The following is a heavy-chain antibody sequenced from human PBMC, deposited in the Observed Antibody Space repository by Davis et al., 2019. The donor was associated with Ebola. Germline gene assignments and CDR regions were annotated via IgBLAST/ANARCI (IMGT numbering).Heavy chain of an antibody. D-gene: IGHD6-6*01. CDR2: IYYSGST. Sequence: MPSETLSLTCTVSGGSISTYYWSWIRQPPGKGLEWIGYIYYSGSTNYNPSLKSRVTISVDTSKNQFSLKLSSVTAADTAVYYCAREYSRTSFDYWGQGTLVTVSS. CDR3: AREYSRTSFDY. CDR1: GGSISTYY. J-gene: IGHJ4*02. V-gene: IGHV4-59*08.